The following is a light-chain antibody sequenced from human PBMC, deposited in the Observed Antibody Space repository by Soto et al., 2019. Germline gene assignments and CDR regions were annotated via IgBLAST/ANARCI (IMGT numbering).Light chain of an antibody. Sequence: EIVLTQSPGTLSLSPGERATLSCRASQTLSTNSLAWYQQRLGQTPRLLIYAASTRDTDIPDRFNGSGSGTDFALTISRLEPEDFALYYCQQYDASPLPFDPGTKEDVK. CDR2: AAS. CDR1: QTLSTNS. J-gene: IGKJ3*01. V-gene: IGKV3-20*01. CDR3: QQYDASPLP.